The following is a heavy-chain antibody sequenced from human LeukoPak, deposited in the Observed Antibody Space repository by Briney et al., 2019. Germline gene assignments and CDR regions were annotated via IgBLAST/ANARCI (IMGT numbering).Heavy chain of an antibody. Sequence: GGSLRLSCAASGFTFSSYAMSWVRQAPGKGLEWVSYISSSSSYTNYADSVKGRFTISRDNAKNSLYLQMNSLRAEDTAVYYCARAPHYSNYGPYYYGMDVWGQGTMVTVSS. V-gene: IGHV3-21*05. CDR3: ARAPHYSNYGPYYYGMDV. D-gene: IGHD4-11*01. J-gene: IGHJ6*02. CDR1: GFTFSSYA. CDR2: ISSSSSYT.